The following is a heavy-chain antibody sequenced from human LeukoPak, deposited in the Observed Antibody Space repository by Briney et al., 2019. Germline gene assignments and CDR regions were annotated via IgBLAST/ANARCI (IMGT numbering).Heavy chain of an antibody. V-gene: IGHV1-69*05. CDR3: AREGGDIVVVPAAMGASNWFDP. J-gene: IGHJ5*02. D-gene: IGHD2-2*01. CDR2: IIPIFGTA. Sequence: SVKVSCKASGYTFTSDAMHWVRQAPGQRLEWMGRIIPIFGTANYAQKFQGRVTITTDESTSTAYMELSSLRSEDTAVYYCAREGGDIVVVPAAMGASNWFDPWGQGTLVTVSS. CDR1: GYTFTSDA.